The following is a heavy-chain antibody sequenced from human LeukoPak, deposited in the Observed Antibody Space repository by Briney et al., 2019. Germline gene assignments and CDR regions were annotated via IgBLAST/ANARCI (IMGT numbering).Heavy chain of an antibody. J-gene: IGHJ6*03. Sequence: ASVKVSCKASGYTFTSYDINWVRQATGQGLEWMGWMNPNSGNTGYAQKFQGRVTITRNTSISTAYMELSSLKSEDTAVYYCARGERTYSYGYLHYYYYMDVWGKGTTVTVSS. V-gene: IGHV1-8*03. CDR1: GYTFTSYD. CDR3: ARGERTYSYGYLHYYYYMDV. CDR2: MNPNSGNT. D-gene: IGHD5-18*01.